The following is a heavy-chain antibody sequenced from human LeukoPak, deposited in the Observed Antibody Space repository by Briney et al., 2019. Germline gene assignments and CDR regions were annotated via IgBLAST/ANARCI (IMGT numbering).Heavy chain of an antibody. V-gene: IGHV4-38-2*02. Sequence: PSETLSLTCTVSGYSISSGYYWGWIRQPPGKGLEWIGSVYHSGSTYYNPSLKSRVTISVDTPKNQFSLKLSSVTAADTAVYYCAGELYGSYFDYWGQGTLVTVSS. CDR3: AGELYGSYFDY. CDR1: GYSISSGYY. D-gene: IGHD4-17*01. J-gene: IGHJ4*02. CDR2: VYHSGST.